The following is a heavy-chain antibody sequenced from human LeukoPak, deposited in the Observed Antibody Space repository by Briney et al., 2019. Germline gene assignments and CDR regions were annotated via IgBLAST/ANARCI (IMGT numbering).Heavy chain of an antibody. Sequence: PGGSLRFSCAASGFTFSNYGMNWVRQAPGKGLEWVSSISSSSSYIYYADSVKGRFTISRDNAKNSLYLQMNSLRAEDTAVYYCARGYSNYGYAFDIWGQGTMVTVSS. CDR2: ISSSSSYI. CDR1: GFTFSNYG. J-gene: IGHJ3*02. CDR3: ARGYSNYGYAFDI. V-gene: IGHV3-21*01. D-gene: IGHD4-11*01.